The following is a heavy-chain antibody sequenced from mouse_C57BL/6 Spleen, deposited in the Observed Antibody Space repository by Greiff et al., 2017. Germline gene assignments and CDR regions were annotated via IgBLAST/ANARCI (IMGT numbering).Heavy chain of an antibody. CDR3: ARALTTVSPVYYAMDY. V-gene: IGHV1-52*01. Sequence: VQLQQPGAELVRPGSSVKLSCKASGYTFTSYWMHWVKQRPIQGLEWIGNIDPSDSDTHYNQKFKDKATLTVDKSSSPANMQLSSLTSEDSAVYYCARALTTVSPVYYAMDYWGQGTSVTVSS. CDR2: IDPSDSDT. D-gene: IGHD1-1*01. CDR1: GYTFTSYW. J-gene: IGHJ4*01.